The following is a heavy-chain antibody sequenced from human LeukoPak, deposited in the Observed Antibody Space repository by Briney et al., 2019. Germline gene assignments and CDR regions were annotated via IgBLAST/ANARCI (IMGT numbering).Heavy chain of an antibody. CDR1: GFTFSTSAT. CDR2: IYHSGST. V-gene: IGHV4-4*02. D-gene: IGHD6-19*01. Sequence: GSLRLSCVVSGFTFSTSATSWVRQPPGKGLEWIGEIYHSGSTNYNPSLKSRVTISVDKSKNQFSLKLSSVTAADTAVYYCARVRSSGWFVDYWGQGTLVTVSS. CDR3: ARVRSSGWFVDY. J-gene: IGHJ4*02.